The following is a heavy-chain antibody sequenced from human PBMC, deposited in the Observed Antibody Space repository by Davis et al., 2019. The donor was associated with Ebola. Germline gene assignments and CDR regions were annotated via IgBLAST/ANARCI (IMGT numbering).Heavy chain of an antibody. V-gene: IGHV3-7*03. CDR2: INQDGSEP. Sequence: GGSLRLSCAASGFTFSSYWMHWVRQAPGKGLEWVANINQDGSEPKYVDSVKGRFTISRDNAKNSLFLQMNNLRAEDTATYYCVRFFFDLWGQGALVTVSS. CDR1: GFTFSSYW. CDR3: VRFFFDL. J-gene: IGHJ4*02.